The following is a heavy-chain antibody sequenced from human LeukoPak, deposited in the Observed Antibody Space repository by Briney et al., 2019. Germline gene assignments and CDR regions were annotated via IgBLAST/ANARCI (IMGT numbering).Heavy chain of an antibody. V-gene: IGHV3-30-3*01. CDR2: ISYDGSNK. CDR3: ARDCRDGYKWGAFDI. CDR1: GFTFSSYA. J-gene: IGHJ3*02. Sequence: GGSLRLSCAASGFTFSSYAMHWVRQAPGMGLEWVAVISYDGSNKYYADSVKGRFTISRDNSKNTLYLQMNSLRAEDTAVYYCARDCRDGYKWGAFDIWGQGTMVTVSS. D-gene: IGHD5-24*01.